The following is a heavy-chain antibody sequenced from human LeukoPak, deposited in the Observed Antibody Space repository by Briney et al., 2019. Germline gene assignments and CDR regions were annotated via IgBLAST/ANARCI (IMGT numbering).Heavy chain of an antibody. Sequence: SETLSLTCTVSGGSISCYYWSWIRQPPAKGLEWIGYIYYSGSTNYNPSLKSRVTISVDTSKNQFSLKLSSVTAADTAVYYCARERYDWYQLERAFDYWGQGTLVTVSS. CDR2: IYYSGST. CDR1: GGSISCYY. J-gene: IGHJ4*02. CDR3: ARERYDWYQLERAFDY. D-gene: IGHD2-2*01. V-gene: IGHV4-59*01.